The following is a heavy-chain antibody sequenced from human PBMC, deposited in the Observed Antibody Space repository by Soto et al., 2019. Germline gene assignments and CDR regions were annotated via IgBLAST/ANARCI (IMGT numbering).Heavy chain of an antibody. CDR3: ARRYGASFDE. D-gene: IGHD4-17*01. J-gene: IGHJ4*02. CDR2: IYYSGST. V-gene: IGHV4-59*01. CDR1: GGSISSYY. Sequence: SETLSLTCHVPGGSISSYYWRWIRQPPGKGLEWNGIIYYSGSTNYNPALKRRVTISVDTSKNQFPLKLSSVTAADTAVYYCARRYGASFDEWGQGTLVTVSS.